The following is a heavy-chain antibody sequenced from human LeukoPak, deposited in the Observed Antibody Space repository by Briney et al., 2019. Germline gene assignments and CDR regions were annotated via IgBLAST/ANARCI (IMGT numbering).Heavy chain of an antibody. J-gene: IGHJ4*02. V-gene: IGHV4-59*01. D-gene: IGHD3-22*01. Sequence: SETLSPTCTVSGGSISSYYWSWIRQPPGKGLEWIGYIYYSGSTNYNPSLKSRVTISVDTSKNQFSLKLSSVTAADTAVYYCARFGPYYDSSGSGGYWGQGTLVTVSS. CDR2: IYYSGST. CDR1: GGSISSYY. CDR3: ARFGPYYDSSGSGGY.